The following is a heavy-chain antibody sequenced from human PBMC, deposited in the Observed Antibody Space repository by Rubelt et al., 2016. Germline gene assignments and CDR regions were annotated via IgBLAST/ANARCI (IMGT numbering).Heavy chain of an antibody. V-gene: IGHV3-23*01. CDR3: VPRGIETY. Sequence: EVQMLESGGGLVQPGGSLRLSCAASTFTFTNYAMSWVRQAPGKGLEWVSVINDSGGTTYYADSVKGRFTISRDDSKNMLHLQMNSLRAEDTAVYYCVPRGIETYWGQGTMVTVSS. D-gene: IGHD2-21*01. CDR1: TFTFTNYA. CDR2: INDSGGTT. J-gene: IGHJ3*01.